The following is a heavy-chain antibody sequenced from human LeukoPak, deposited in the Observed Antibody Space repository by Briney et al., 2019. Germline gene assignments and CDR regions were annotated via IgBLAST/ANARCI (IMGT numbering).Heavy chain of an antibody. D-gene: IGHD3-10*01. Sequence: SETLSLTCAVYGGSFSGYYWSWIRQPAGKGLEWIGRIYTSGSTNYNPSLKSRVTMSVDTSKNQFSLKLSSVTAADTAVYYCARDRVYYYGSGSYSTDRYYFDYWGQGTLVTVSS. V-gene: IGHV4-4*07. CDR3: ARDRVYYYGSGSYSTDRYYFDY. CDR2: IYTSGST. J-gene: IGHJ4*02. CDR1: GGSFSGYY.